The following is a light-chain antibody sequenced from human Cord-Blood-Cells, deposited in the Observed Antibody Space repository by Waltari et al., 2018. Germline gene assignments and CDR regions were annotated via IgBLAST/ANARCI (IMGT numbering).Light chain of an antibody. Sequence: QSALTQPASVSGSPGQSITISCTGTSSDVGGYNYVSWYQQHPGKAPKLMIYEVSNRPSGVSNRFSGSKSGNTASLTISGLQAEDVADYYCSSYTSSSTPLYVFGTGTKVTVL. V-gene: IGLV2-14*01. J-gene: IGLJ1*01. CDR1: SSDVGGYNY. CDR3: SSYTSSSTPLYV. CDR2: EVS.